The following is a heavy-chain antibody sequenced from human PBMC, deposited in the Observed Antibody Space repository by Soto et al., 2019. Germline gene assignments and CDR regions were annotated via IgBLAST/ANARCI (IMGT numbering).Heavy chain of an antibody. J-gene: IGHJ6*03. CDR1: G. Sequence: GGRRIIKTPSKGLKRVTVIWYNGSNKYYADFVKGRFTISRDNSKNTLYLQMNSLRAEDMDGYFCARGAATTYYYYCMDVWGKGTTVT. D-gene: IGHD5-12*01. CDR3: ARGAATTYYYYCMDV. CDR2: IWYNGSNK. V-gene: IGHV3-33*01.